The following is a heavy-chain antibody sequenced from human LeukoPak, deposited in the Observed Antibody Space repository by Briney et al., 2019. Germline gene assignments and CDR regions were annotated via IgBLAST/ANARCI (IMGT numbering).Heavy chain of an antibody. CDR2: IYTSGST. CDR3: ARDLRYSGYDVISYWYFDL. Sequence: SETLSLTCTVSGGSISSYYWSWIRQPAGKGLEWIGRIYTSGSTNYNPSLKSRVTMSVDTSKNQFSLKLSSVTAADTAVYYCARDLRYSGYDVISYWYFDLWGRGTLVTVSS. V-gene: IGHV4-4*07. D-gene: IGHD5-12*01. J-gene: IGHJ2*01. CDR1: GGSISSYY.